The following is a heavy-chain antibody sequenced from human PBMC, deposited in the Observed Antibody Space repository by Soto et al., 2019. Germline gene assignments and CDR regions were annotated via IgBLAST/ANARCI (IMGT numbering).Heavy chain of an antibody. CDR1: GFTFSSYG. V-gene: IGHV3-30*18. D-gene: IGHD6-13*01. Sequence: GGSLRLSCAASGFTFSSYGMHWVRQAPGKGLEWVAVISYDGSNKYYADSVKGRFTISRDNSKNTLYLQMNSLRAEDTAVYYCAKDRSLKAAGTFYFDYWGQGTLVTVSS. CDR2: ISYDGSNK. J-gene: IGHJ4*02. CDR3: AKDRSLKAAGTFYFDY.